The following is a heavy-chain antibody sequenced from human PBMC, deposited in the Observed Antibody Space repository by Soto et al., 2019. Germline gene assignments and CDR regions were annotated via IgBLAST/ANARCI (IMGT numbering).Heavy chain of an antibody. CDR1: GNTFTSNV. CDR2: INAYNGNK. J-gene: IGHJ6*03. CDR3: AKGPGNYYYMDV. V-gene: IGHV1-18*01. Sequence: ASVKVSCKASGNTFTSNVFSWVRQAPGQGLEWMGWINAYNGNKNDAQNLQGRVTMTTDTTTSTAYMELRSLGSDDTAVYYCAKGPGNYYYMDVWGEGTAVTVSS.